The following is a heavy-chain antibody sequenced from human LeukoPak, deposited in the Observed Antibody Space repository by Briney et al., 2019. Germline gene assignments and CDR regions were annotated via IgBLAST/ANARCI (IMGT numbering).Heavy chain of an antibody. CDR2: INPNSGGT. V-gene: IGHV1-2*02. CDR1: GYTFTGYY. J-gene: IGHJ3*02. D-gene: IGHD6-19*01. CDR3: ASVPSGIAVAGTDAFDI. Sequence: ASVKVSCKASGYTFTGYYMHWVRQAPGLGLEWMGWINPNSGGTNYAQKFQGRVTMTRDTSISTAYMELSRLRSDDTAVYYCASVPSGIAVAGTDAFDIWGQGTMVTVSS.